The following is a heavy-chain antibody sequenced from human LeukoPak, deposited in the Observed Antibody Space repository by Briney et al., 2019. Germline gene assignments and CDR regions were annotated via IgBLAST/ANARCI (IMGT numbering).Heavy chain of an antibody. CDR1: GGSISSYY. J-gene: IGHJ6*02. CDR2: IYYSGSI. Sequence: SETLSLTCTVSGGSISSYYWSWIRQPPGKGLEWIGYIYYSGSINYNPSLKSRVTISVDTSKNQFSLKLSSVTAADTAVYYCASSYCSSTSCYQPDTYYYYGMDVWGQGTTVTVSS. D-gene: IGHD2-2*01. V-gene: IGHV4-59*01. CDR3: ASSYCSSTSCYQPDTYYYYGMDV.